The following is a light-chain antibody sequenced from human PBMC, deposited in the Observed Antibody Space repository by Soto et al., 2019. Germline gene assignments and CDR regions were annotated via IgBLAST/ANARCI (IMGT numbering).Light chain of an antibody. J-gene: IGKJ5*01. V-gene: IGKV3-15*01. CDR1: QSISSN. Sequence: EIVMTQSPATLSVSPGERATLSCRASQSISSNLAWYQQKPGQAPRLLIYGASTRATDIPARFSGRGSGTEFTLTISSLQSEDFAVYYCQQYNNWPTFGQGTRLEMK. CDR3: QQYNNWPT. CDR2: GAS.